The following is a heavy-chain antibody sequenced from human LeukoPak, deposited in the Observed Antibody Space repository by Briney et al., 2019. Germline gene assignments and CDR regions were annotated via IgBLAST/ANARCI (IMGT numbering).Heavy chain of an antibody. Sequence: PGGSLRLSCAASGFTFSSYAMHWVRQAPGKGLEWVAVISYDGSNKYYADSVKGRLTISRDNSKNTPYLQMNSLRAEDTAVYYCARDGTPYDFWSGYLYSGWFDPWGQGTLVTVSS. J-gene: IGHJ5*02. CDR3: ARDGTPYDFWSGYLYSGWFDP. CDR2: ISYDGSNK. D-gene: IGHD3-3*01. V-gene: IGHV3-30-3*01. CDR1: GFTFSSYA.